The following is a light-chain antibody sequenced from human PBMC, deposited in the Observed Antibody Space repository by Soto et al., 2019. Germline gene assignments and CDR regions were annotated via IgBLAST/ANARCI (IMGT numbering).Light chain of an antibody. CDR1: QSVSRY. J-gene: IGKJ4*01. CDR2: DTS. CDR3: QQRFSWPPT. V-gene: IGKV3-11*01. Sequence: EIGLTQSPATLSLSPGERATLSCRARQSVSRYLAWYQQKPGQAPRLVIHDTSTRATGVPDTFSGSGSGTEFTLIISSLEPEDFATYYCQQRFSWPPTFGGGTHIEIK.